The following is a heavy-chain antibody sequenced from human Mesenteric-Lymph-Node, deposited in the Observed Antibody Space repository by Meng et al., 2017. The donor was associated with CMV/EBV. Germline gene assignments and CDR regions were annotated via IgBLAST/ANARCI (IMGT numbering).Heavy chain of an antibody. CDR3: ARGSSYDILTGYFDY. D-gene: IGHD3-9*01. CDR2: INHSGST. Sequence: QVQVHHWGGGLLKPSEPLSVTCAVYGGSFSGYYWNWIRQSPEKGLEWIGEINHSGSTTYNPSFTSRIIISVDTSTNQISLNMSSVTAADTAVYYCARGSSYDILTGYFDYWGQGALVTVSS. V-gene: IGHV4-34*01. J-gene: IGHJ4*02. CDR1: GGSFSGYY.